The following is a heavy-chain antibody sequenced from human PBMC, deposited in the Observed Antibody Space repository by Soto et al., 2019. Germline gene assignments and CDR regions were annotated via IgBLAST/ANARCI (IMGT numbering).Heavy chain of an antibody. Sequence: SETLSLTCTVSGYSISSGYYWGWIRQPPGKGLEWIGSIYHSGSTYYNPSFKSRVTISVDTSKNQFSRKLSSVTAADTAVYYCARDTVDTAMVYLWGQGTLVTVSS. V-gene: IGHV4-38-2*02. J-gene: IGHJ5*02. CDR2: IYHSGST. CDR3: ARDTVDTAMVYL. D-gene: IGHD5-18*01. CDR1: GYSISSGYY.